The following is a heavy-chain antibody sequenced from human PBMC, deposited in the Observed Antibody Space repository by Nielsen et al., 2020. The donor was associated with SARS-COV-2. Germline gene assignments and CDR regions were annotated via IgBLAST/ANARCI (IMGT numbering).Heavy chain of an antibody. J-gene: IGHJ4*02. Sequence: ASVKVSCKASGYTFTGYYMHWVRQAPGQGLEWMGRINPNSGGTNYARKFQGRVTMTRDTSISTAYMELSRLRSDDTAVYYCARDHCSGGSCQASFDYWGQGTLVTVSS. D-gene: IGHD2-15*01. CDR3: ARDHCSGGSCQASFDY. V-gene: IGHV1-2*06. CDR1: GYTFTGYY. CDR2: INPNSGGT.